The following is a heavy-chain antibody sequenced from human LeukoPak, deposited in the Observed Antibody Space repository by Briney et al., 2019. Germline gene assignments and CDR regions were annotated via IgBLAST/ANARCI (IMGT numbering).Heavy chain of an antibody. D-gene: IGHD6-6*01. Sequence: GRSLRLSCAASGFTFDDYAMHWVRQAPGKGLEWVSGISWNSGSIGYADSVKGRFTISRDNAKNSLYLQMNSLRAEDTALYYCAKDTEGSSQGYWGQGTLVTVSS. J-gene: IGHJ4*02. CDR1: GFTFDDYA. CDR2: ISWNSGSI. V-gene: IGHV3-9*01. CDR3: AKDTEGSSQGY.